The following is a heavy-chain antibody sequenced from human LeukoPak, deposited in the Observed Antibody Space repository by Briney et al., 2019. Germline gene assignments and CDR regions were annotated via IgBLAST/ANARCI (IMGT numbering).Heavy chain of an antibody. J-gene: IGHJ4*02. CDR3: AKDSDYSGSWQSF. CDR2: IYSGGST. CDR1: GFTVSSNY. Sequence: GGSLRLSCAASGFTVSSNYMSWVRQAPGKGLEWVSVIYSGGSTYYADSVKGRFTISRDNSKNTLFLQMNSLRAEDTALYYCAKDSDYSGSWQSFWGQGTLVTVSS. V-gene: IGHV3-53*01. D-gene: IGHD6-13*01.